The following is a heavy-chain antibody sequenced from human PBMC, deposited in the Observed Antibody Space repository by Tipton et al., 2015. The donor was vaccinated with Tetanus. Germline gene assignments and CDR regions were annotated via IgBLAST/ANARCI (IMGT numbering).Heavy chain of an antibody. CDR3: ARDLGEIRNY. J-gene: IGHJ4*02. V-gene: IGHV3-9*01. D-gene: IGHD3-16*01. CDR1: GFTFDDYA. CDR2: ISWNSGTI. Sequence: SLRLSCAASGFTFDDYAMHWVRQAPGKGLEWVSGISWNSGTIGYADSVKGRFTISRDNAKKSLYLQLNSLRPEDTAVYYCARDLGEIRNYWGQGTLVTVSS.